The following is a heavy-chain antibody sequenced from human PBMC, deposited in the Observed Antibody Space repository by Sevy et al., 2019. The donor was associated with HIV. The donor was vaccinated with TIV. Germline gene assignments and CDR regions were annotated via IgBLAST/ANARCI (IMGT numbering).Heavy chain of an antibody. D-gene: IGHD3-10*01. CDR3: ARDPEYGSGSYYNWNSFDY. Sequence: ASVKVSCKASGYTFTSYGISWVRQAPGQGLEWMGWISAYNGNTNNAQKLQGRVTMTTDTSTSTAYMELRSLRSDDTAVYYCARDPEYGSGSYYNWNSFDYWGQGTLVTVSS. J-gene: IGHJ4*02. CDR1: GYTFTSYG. V-gene: IGHV1-18*01. CDR2: ISAYNGNT.